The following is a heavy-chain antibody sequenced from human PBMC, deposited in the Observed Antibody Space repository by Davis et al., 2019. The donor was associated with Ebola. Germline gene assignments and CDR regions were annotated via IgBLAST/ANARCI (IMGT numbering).Heavy chain of an antibody. CDR1: GFTFSSYG. D-gene: IGHD6-6*01. V-gene: IGHV3-30*18. CDR2: ISYDGSNK. CDR3: AKDSSSSSHYYYGMDV. Sequence: PGGSLRLSCAASGFTFSSYGMHWVRQAPGKGLEWVAVISYDGSNKYYADSVKGRFTISRDNSKNTLYLQMNSLRAEDTALYYCAKDSSSSSHYYYGMDVWGKGATVTVSS. J-gene: IGHJ6*04.